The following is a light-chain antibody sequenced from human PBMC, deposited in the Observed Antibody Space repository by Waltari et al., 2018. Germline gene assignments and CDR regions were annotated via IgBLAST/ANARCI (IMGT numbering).Light chain of an antibody. CDR1: SSDVGAYNF. CDR2: GVS. Sequence: QSALTQPPSASGSPGQSVTISCTGTSSDVGAYNFVPWSHQHPGKAPKLMVFGVSNRPSGVPVRFSGSKSGNTASLTFSGLQAADEGDYSCTSYTGRSWVFGGGTKLTVL. V-gene: IGLV2-8*01. CDR3: TSYTGRSWV. J-gene: IGLJ3*02.